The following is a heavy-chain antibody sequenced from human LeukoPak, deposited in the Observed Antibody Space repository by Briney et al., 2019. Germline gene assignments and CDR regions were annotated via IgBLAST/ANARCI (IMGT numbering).Heavy chain of an antibody. CDR1: GGSISSGGYY. CDR2: IYYSGGT. CDR3: ARDSVGYCSSTSCYDDYYYGMDV. D-gene: IGHD2-2*01. J-gene: IGHJ6*02. V-gene: IGHV4-31*03. Sequence: SQTLSLTCTVSGGSISSGGYYWSWIRQHPGKGLEWIGYIYYSGGTYYNPSLKSRVTISVDTSKNQFSLKLSSVTAADTAVYYCARDSVGYCSSTSCYDDYYYGMDVWGQGTTVTVSS.